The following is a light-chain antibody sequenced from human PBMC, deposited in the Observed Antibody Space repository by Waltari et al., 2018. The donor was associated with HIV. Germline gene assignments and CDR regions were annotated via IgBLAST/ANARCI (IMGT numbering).Light chain of an antibody. CDR2: DVN. CDR1: SSDIGYSDS. CDR3: SSYSGISTLL. J-gene: IGLJ3*02. Sequence: QSALTQPASVSGSPGQSIPISCTGTSSDIGYSDSVSWYQVHPGKAPKLIISDVNNRPSGVSNRFSGSKSDNTASLTISGLQDEDEADYYCSSYSGISTLLFGGGTKVTVL. V-gene: IGLV2-14*01.